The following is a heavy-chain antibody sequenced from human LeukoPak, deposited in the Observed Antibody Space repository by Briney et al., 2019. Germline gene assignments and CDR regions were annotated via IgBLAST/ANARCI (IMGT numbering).Heavy chain of an antibody. V-gene: IGHV3-30*18. J-gene: IGHJ4*02. D-gene: IGHD6-13*01. CDR3: SKDPHARTAAAVLH. CDR1: GFTFNNYG. Sequence: PGRSLRLSCAASGFTFNNYGMHYVRQAPAKGLEWVAVISDDGRNKNYADSVKGRFTISRDNSKSTLYLQMNSLRAEETAVYFCSKDPHARTAAAVLHWGQGTLVTVSS. CDR2: ISDDGRNK.